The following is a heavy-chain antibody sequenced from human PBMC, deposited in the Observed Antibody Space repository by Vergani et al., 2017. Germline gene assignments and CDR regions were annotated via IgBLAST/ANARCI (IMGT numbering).Heavy chain of an antibody. Sequence: EVQLVQSGAEVKKPGESLKISCKGSGYSFTSYWIGWVRQMPGKGLEWMGMIYPGDSDTRYSPSFQGQVTISADKCISTAYLQWSSLKASDTAMYYCASSRDSTYYDFWIGRQAFDIWGQGTMVTVSS. D-gene: IGHD3-3*01. CDR2: IYPGDSDT. J-gene: IGHJ3*02. CDR1: GYSFTSYW. V-gene: IGHV5-51*03. CDR3: ASSRDSTYYDFWIGRQAFDI.